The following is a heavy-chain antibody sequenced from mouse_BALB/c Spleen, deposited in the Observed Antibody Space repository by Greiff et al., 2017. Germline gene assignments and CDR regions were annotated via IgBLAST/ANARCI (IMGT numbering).Heavy chain of an antibody. CDR2: IDPANGNT. J-gene: IGHJ3*01. CDR1: GFNIKDTY. V-gene: IGHV14-3*02. Sequence: VQLQQSGAELVKPGASVKLSCTASGFNIKDTYMHWVKQRPEQGLEWIGRIDPANGNTKYDPKFQGKATITADTSSNTAYLQLSSLTSEDTAVYYCARSGYDGYSAWFAYWGQGTLVTVSA. D-gene: IGHD2-3*01. CDR3: ARSGYDGYSAWFAY.